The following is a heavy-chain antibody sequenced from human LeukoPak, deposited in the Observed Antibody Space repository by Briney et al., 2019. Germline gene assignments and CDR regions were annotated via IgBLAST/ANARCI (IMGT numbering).Heavy chain of an antibody. V-gene: IGHV2-5*01. D-gene: IGHD5-18*01. CDR2: IYWNDDK. CDR3: AHIPVYTATLWFDY. J-gene: IGHJ4*02. CDR1: GFSLRTSGGG. Sequence: SGPTLLHPTQPLTLTFTFSGFSLRTSGGGVGWIRQPPVKALEWLPLIYWNDDKRYSPSLKSRLTIIKDTSKNQVVLTMTNMDPVDTAAYYCAHIPVYTATLWFDYWGQGTLVTVSS.